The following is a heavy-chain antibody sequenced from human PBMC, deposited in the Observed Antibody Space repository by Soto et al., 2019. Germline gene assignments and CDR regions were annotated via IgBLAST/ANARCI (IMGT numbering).Heavy chain of an antibody. V-gene: IGHV3-33*01. Sequence: GSLRLSCAASGFTFSTYGMHWVRQGPGKGLEWVALIWHDGSKKYFADSVRGRFTISRDNSKNTHYLQMNSLRAEDTAVYYCARDLDTALGYYYYYGMDVWGQGTTVTVSS. CDR2: IWHDGSKK. J-gene: IGHJ6*02. CDR1: GFTFSTYG. D-gene: IGHD5-18*01. CDR3: ARDLDTALGYYYYYGMDV.